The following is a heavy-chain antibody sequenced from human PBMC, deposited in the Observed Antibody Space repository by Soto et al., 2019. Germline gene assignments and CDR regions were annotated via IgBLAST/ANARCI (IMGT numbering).Heavy chain of an antibody. D-gene: IGHD1-26*01. V-gene: IGHV1-18*01. CDR3: ARDRPDPPVGATTLYYYYYYGMDV. J-gene: IGHJ6*02. CDR1: GYTFTSYG. CDR2: ISAYNGNT. Sequence: GASVKVSCKASGYTFTSYGISWVRQAPGQGLEWMGWISAYNGNTNYAQKLQGRVTMTTDTSTSTAYMELRSLRSDDTAVYYCARDRPDPPVGATTLYYYYYYGMDVWGQGTTVTVYS.